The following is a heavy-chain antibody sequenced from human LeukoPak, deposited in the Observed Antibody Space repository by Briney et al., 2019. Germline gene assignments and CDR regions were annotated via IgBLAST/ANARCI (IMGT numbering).Heavy chain of an antibody. D-gene: IGHD3-10*01. Sequence: GGSLRLSCAASGFTFRNYAMHWVRQALGKGPEWVAVISKDGTNKYYSDSVKGRFTISRDNSKNTLSLQMDSLRAEDTAVYYCARDPYYSSGTYPDYWGQGTLVTVSS. CDR2: ISKDGTNK. CDR1: GFTFRNYA. V-gene: IGHV3-30*04. J-gene: IGHJ4*02. CDR3: ARDPYYSSGTYPDY.